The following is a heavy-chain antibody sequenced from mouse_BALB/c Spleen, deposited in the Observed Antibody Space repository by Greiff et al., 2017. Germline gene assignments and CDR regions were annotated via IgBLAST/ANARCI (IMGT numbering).Heavy chain of an antibody. Sequence: VQLQQSGAELVRPGVSVKISCKGSGYTFTDYAMHWVKQSHAKSLEWIGVISTYYGDASYNQKFKGKATMTVDKSSSTAYMELARLTSEDSAIYYCAREYLGAMDYWGQGTSVTVSS. J-gene: IGHJ4*01. V-gene: IGHV1S137*01. D-gene: IGHD3-3*01. CDR3: AREYLGAMDY. CDR1: GYTFTDYA. CDR2: ISTYYGDA.